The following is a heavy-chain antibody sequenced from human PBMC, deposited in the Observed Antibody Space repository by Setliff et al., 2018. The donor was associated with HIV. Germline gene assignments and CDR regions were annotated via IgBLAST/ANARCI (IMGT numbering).Heavy chain of an antibody. CDR3: ASARIPTGGTSTSLDY. CDR2: ISSNGGST. CDR1: GFTFSSYF. Sequence: GGSLRLSCAASGFTFSSYFMHWVRQAPGKGLEYVSAISSNGGSTYYADSGKGRFTISRDNSKNTLYLQMGSLRAEDMAVYYCASARIPTGGTSTSLDYWGQGALVTVSS. J-gene: IGHJ4*02. D-gene: IGHD1-1*01. V-gene: IGHV3-64*02.